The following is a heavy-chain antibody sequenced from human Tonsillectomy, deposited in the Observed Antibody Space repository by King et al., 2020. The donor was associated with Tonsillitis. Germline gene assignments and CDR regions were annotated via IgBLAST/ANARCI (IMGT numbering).Heavy chain of an antibody. CDR1: GFTFSDYY. V-gene: IGHV3-11*05. CDR3: ARDTSSGSYITFDI. CDR2: ISSSSTYT. D-gene: IGHD1-26*01. Sequence: VQLVESGGGLVKPGGSLRLSCAASGFTFSDYYMSWIRQAPGKGLEWVSYISSSSTYTTYAFSVKGRFTISRDNANNSLYLQMNSLRAEDTAVYYCARDTSSGSYITFDIWGQGTVVTVSS. J-gene: IGHJ3*02.